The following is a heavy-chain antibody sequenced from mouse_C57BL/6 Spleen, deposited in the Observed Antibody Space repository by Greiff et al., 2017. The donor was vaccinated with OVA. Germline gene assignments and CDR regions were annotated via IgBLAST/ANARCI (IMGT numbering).Heavy chain of an antibody. Sequence: VKLQQPGAELVMPGASVKLSCKASGYTFTSYWMHWVKQRPGQGLEWIGEIDPSDSYTNYNQKFKGKSTLTVDKSSSTAYMQLSSLTSEDSAVYYCARALYYGSSYFDYWGQGTTLTVSS. V-gene: IGHV1-69*01. J-gene: IGHJ2*01. D-gene: IGHD1-1*01. CDR3: ARALYYGSSYFDY. CDR2: IDPSDSYT. CDR1: GYTFTSYW.